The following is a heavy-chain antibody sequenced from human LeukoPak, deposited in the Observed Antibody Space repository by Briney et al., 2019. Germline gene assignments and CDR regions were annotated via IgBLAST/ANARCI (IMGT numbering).Heavy chain of an antibody. J-gene: IGHJ4*02. D-gene: IGHD2-21*01. CDR1: GYTFSSYW. CDR3: ARIYCEVESTC. Sequence: PGESLKIPCKASGYTFSSYWIGWVRQMPGKGLEWMGVIYPEDSDTRYSPSFQGQVTISADTSISTAYLQWSSLKASDTAMYYCARIYCEVESTCWGQGTLVTVSS. V-gene: IGHV5-51*01. CDR2: IYPEDSDT.